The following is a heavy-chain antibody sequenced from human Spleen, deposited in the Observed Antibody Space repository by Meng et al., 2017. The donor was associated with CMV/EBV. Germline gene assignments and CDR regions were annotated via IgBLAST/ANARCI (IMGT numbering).Heavy chain of an antibody. CDR3: AKDSDFWSGYYPYYYYGMDV. Sequence: GESLKISCAASGFNFSRYGMHWVRQAPGKGLEWVTFIRYDGSNKYHADSVKGRFTFSRDNSKNTLYLQMNSLRAEDTAVYYCAKDSDFWSGYYPYYYYGMDVWGQGTTVTVSS. D-gene: IGHD3-3*01. J-gene: IGHJ6*02. CDR2: IRYDGSNK. CDR1: GFNFSRYG. V-gene: IGHV3-30*02.